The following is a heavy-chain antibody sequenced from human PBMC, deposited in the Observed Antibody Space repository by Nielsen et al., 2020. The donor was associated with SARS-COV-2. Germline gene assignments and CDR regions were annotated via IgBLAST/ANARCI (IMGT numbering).Heavy chain of an antibody. J-gene: IGHJ4*02. CDR1: GYTFTSYG. CDR2: ISAYNGNT. CDR3: AMGHSRFDY. V-gene: IGHV1-18*01. D-gene: IGHD6-13*01. Sequence: ASVKVSCEASGYTFTSYGISWVRQAPGQGLEWMGWISAYNGNTKYSQKFQGRVTITRDTSASTAYMELSSLRSEDTAVYYCAMGHSRFDYWGQGTLVTVSS.